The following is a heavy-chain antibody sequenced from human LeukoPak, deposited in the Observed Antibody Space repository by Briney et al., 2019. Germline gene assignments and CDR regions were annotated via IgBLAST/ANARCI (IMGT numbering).Heavy chain of an antibody. Sequence: SETLSLTCTVSGGSISSYYWSWIRQPPGKGLEWIGYIYYSGSTNYNPSLKSRVTISVDTSKNQFSLQLNSVTPEDTAVYYCARKAGGAFDIWGQGTMVTVSS. V-gene: IGHV4-59*12. CDR2: IYYSGST. J-gene: IGHJ3*02. CDR3: ARKAGGAFDI. CDR1: GGSISSYY. D-gene: IGHD6-13*01.